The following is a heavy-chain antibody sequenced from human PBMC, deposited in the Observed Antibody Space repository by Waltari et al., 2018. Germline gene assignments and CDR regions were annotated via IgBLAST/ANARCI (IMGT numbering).Heavy chain of an antibody. CDR1: GFTFSSYG. J-gene: IGHJ6*02. D-gene: IGHD3-22*01. V-gene: IGHV3-33*01. Sequence: QVQLVESGGGVVQPGRSLRLSCAASGFTFSSYGMHWVRQAPGKGREWVAVIWYDGSNKYYADSVKGRFTISRDNSKNTLYLQMNSLRAEDTAVYYCARDGRNYYDSPPYYYGMDVWGQGTTVTVSS. CDR2: IWYDGSNK. CDR3: ARDGRNYYDSPPYYYGMDV.